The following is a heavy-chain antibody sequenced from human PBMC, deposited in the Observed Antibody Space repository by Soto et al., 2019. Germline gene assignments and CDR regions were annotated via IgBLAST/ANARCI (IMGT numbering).Heavy chain of an antibody. Sequence: QVQLVQSGAEVKKPGASVKVSCKASGYTFTSYYINWVRQATGQGLESMGWMNPNMGNTGHAQKFQGRVTMTRNTSISTAYMGLSSLRSEDTAVDYCARDVAGDVGNWGQGTLVTVSS. CDR2: MNPNMGNT. D-gene: IGHD6-19*01. CDR1: GYTFTSYY. CDR3: ARDVAGDVGN. V-gene: IGHV1-8*01. J-gene: IGHJ4*02.